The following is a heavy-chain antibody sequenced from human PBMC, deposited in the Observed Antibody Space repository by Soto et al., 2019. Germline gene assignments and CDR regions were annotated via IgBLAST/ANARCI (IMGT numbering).Heavy chain of an antibody. CDR3: ARGETVLLWFGELSTRFDP. CDR2: IYYSGST. Sequence: PSETLSLTCTVSGGSISSGDYYWSWIRQPPGKGLEWIGYIYYSGSTYYNPSLKSRVTISVDTSKNQFSLKLSSVTAADTAVYYCARGETVLLWFGELSTRFDPWGQGTLVTVSS. J-gene: IGHJ5*02. CDR1: GGSISSGDYY. V-gene: IGHV4-30-4*01. D-gene: IGHD3-10*01.